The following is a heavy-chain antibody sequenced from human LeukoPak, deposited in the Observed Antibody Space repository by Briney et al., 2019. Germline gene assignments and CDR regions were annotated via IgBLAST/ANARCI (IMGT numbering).Heavy chain of an antibody. CDR1: GFTFSNAW. V-gene: IGHV3-15*01. D-gene: IGHD2-2*01. CDR3: TTSGSDCSSTSCYYFETDY. Sequence: GGSLRLSCAASGFTFSNAWMSWVRQAPGKGLEWVGRIKSKTDGGTTDYAAPVKGRFTISRDDSKNTLYLQTNSLKTEDTSVYYCTTSGSDCSSTSCYYFETDYWGQGTLVTVSS. J-gene: IGHJ4*02. CDR2: IKSKTDGGTT.